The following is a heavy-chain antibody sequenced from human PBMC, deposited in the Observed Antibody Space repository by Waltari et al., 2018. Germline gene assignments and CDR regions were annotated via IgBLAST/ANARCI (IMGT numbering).Heavy chain of an antibody. J-gene: IGHJ5*02. D-gene: IGHD2-2*02. Sequence: EVQLVESGGGLVQPGGSLRLSCAASGFTFSSSEMNWVRQAPGKGLEWVSYISSSGSTIYYADSVKGRFTISRDNAKNSLYLQMNSLRAEDTAVYYCASGGIVVVPAAIGDWFDPWGQGTLVTVSS. CDR3: ASGGIVVVPAAIGDWFDP. CDR2: ISSSGSTI. V-gene: IGHV3-48*03. CDR1: GFTFSSSE.